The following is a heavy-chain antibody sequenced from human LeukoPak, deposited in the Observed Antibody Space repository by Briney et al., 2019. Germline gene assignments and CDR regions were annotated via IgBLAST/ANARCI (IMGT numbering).Heavy chain of an antibody. J-gene: IGHJ4*02. CDR3: ARAYDGSGNLDY. CDR1: GYTFTDYY. Sequence: ASVKVSCKGSGYTFTDYYMHWVRQAPGQGLERMGWIYPNRGGTNYAQKFQGRVTMTRDTSINTAYMELSRLRSDDTAVYYCARAYDGSGNLDYWGQGTLVTVSS. CDR2: IYPNRGGT. D-gene: IGHD3-22*01. V-gene: IGHV1-2*02.